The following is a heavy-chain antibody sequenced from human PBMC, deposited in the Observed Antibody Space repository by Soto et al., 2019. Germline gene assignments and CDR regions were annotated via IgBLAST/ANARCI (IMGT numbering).Heavy chain of an antibody. CDR2: ISAYNGNT. Sequence: GASVKVSCKASGGTFTSYGISWVRQAPGQGLEWMGWISAYNGNTNYAQKLQGRVTMTTDTSTSTAYMELRSLRSDDTAVYYCARDWEYYDFWSGYIDYWGQGTLVTVSS. CDR3: ARDWEYYDFWSGYIDY. V-gene: IGHV1-18*04. D-gene: IGHD3-3*01. J-gene: IGHJ4*02. CDR1: GGTFTSYG.